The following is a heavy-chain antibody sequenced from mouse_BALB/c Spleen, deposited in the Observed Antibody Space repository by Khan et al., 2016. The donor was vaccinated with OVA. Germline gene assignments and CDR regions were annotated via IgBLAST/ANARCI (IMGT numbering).Heavy chain of an antibody. CDR1: GYTFTSYR. CDR2: INPSNGYT. CDR3: VRDGAYGRSDYCFAY. Sequence: QVQLQQSGAELARPGASVKLSCKASGYTFTSYRIHWIKLRPGQGLEWIGYINPSNGYTNYNQKFKDKATLTADKSSTTAYIQLSSLTSDDSAVYNCVRDGAYGRSDYCFAYWGQGTSVTVSA. D-gene: IGHD2-1*01. V-gene: IGHV1-4*01. J-gene: IGHJ3*01.